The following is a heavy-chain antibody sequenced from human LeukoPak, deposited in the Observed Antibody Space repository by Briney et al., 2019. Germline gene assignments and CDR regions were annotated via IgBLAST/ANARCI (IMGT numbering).Heavy chain of an antibody. CDR1: GFTFSSYA. J-gene: IGHJ4*02. D-gene: IGHD3-22*01. Sequence: GSLRLSCAXSGFTFSSYAMSWVRQAPGKGLEWVSAISGSGGSTYYADSVKGRFTISRDNSKNTLYLQMNSLRAEDTAVYYCAKDLHYYYDSSGYYFAHNYFDYWGQGTLVTVSS. V-gene: IGHV3-23*01. CDR2: ISGSGGST. CDR3: AKDLHYYYDSSGYYFAHNYFDY.